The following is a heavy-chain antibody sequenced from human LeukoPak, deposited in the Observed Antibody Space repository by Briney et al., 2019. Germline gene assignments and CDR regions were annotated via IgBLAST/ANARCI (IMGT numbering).Heavy chain of an antibody. D-gene: IGHD6-13*01. CDR2: ISMDGGRT. J-gene: IGHJ3*02. Sequence: PGRSLRLSCAASGFTFSSYAMSWVRQAPGKGPEWVSTISMDGGRTYYADSGKGRVTVSRDTYKNTLYLQMKSLRAEDTAVYYCAKGDQLDSSSWYEGAFDIWGQGTMVTVSS. CDR1: GFTFSSYA. V-gene: IGHV3-23*01. CDR3: AKGDQLDSSSWYEGAFDI.